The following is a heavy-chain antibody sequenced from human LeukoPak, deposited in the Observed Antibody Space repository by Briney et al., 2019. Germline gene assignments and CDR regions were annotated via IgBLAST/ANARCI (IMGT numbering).Heavy chain of an antibody. V-gene: IGHV3-30*02. Sequence: PGGSLRLSCAASGFTFSSYGMHWVRQAPGKGLEWVAFIRYDGSNKYCADSVKGRFTISRDNSKNTLYLQMNSLRAEDTAVYYCARDLVVPVAGPFEFDYWGQGTLVTVSS. CDR1: GFTFSSYG. D-gene: IGHD2-2*01. J-gene: IGHJ4*02. CDR3: ARDLVVPVAGPFEFDY. CDR2: IRYDGSNK.